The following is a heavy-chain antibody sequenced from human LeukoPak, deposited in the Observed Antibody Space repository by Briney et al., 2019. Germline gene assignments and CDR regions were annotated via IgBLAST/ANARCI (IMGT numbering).Heavy chain of an antibody. J-gene: IGHJ2*01. V-gene: IGHV1-18*01. Sequence: GASVKVSCKASGYTFTTYAISWVRQAPGQGLEWMGWISTYSGNTNYAQKFQGRVTLTTDTSTRTAYMDLRSLRSDDTAVYHCARVALGSWYFDLWGRGTLVTVSS. CDR3: ARVALGSWYFDL. CDR1: GYTFTTYA. D-gene: IGHD2-15*01. CDR2: ISTYSGNT.